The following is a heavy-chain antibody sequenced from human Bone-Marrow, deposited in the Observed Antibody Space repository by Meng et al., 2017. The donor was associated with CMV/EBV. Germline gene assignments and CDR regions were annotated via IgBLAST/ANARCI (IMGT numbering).Heavy chain of an antibody. D-gene: IGHD2-21*01. CDR2: IYPGDSDT. V-gene: IGHV5-51*01. Sequence: GESLKISCKGSGYSFTSFWIGWVRQMPGKGLEWMGRIYPGDSDTTYRPSFQGQVTISVDKSASIAYLQWSSLKASDTGMYYCARRQPIGDVFDIWGQVTMVTVSS. CDR1: GYSFTSFW. CDR3: ARRQPIGDVFDI. J-gene: IGHJ3*02.